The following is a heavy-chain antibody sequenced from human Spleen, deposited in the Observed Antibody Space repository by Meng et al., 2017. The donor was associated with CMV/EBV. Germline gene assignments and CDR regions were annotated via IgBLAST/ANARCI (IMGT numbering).Heavy chain of an antibody. V-gene: IGHV1-2*04. CDR3: ARSRDTSAYRCYFDY. Sequence: SGYTFTDYYMHWVRQAPGQGLEWMGCINPNSGVTNYAQKFQGWVTMTRDTSISTAYMDLSRLRSDDTAVYYCARSRDTSAYRCYFDYWGQGTLVTVSS. CDR1: GYTFTDYY. D-gene: IGHD3-22*01. J-gene: IGHJ4*02. CDR2: INPNSGVT.